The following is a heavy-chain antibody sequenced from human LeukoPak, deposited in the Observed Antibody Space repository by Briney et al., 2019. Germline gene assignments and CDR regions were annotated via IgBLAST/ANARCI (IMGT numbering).Heavy chain of an antibody. J-gene: IGHJ6*02. D-gene: IGHD4-23*01. Sequence: PGGSLRLSCAASGFTVSSNYMSWVRQAPGKGLEWVSVIYSGGSTYYADSVKGRFTISRDNSKNTLYLQMNSLRAEDTAVYYCATYGGNSGWYYYYGMDVWGQGTTVTVSS. CDR2: IYSGGST. CDR1: GFTVSSNY. V-gene: IGHV3-66*01. CDR3: ATYGGNSGWYYYYGMDV.